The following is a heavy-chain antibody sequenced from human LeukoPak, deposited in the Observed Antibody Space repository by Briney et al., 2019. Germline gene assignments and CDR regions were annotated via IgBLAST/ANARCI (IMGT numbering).Heavy chain of an antibody. J-gene: IGHJ5*02. Sequence: SETLSLTCAVYIDSFSNYHWNWIRKTPAKGMKWMGEVNESGGTNISPSLRSRVILSVDTSKNQFSLKLISVTVADTAIYYCARGQGATVPQVGKNWFDPWGQGTRVTVSS. V-gene: IGHV4-34*01. CDR2: VNESGGT. D-gene: IGHD1-26*01. CDR3: ARGQGATVPQVGKNWFDP. CDR1: IDSFSNYH.